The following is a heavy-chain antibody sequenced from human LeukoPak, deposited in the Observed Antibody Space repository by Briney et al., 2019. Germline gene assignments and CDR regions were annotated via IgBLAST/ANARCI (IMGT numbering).Heavy chain of an antibody. CDR1: GFTFSSYG. CDR3: ARGVAAAGTG. CDR2: ISYDGSNK. D-gene: IGHD6-13*01. J-gene: IGHJ4*02. Sequence: AGGSLRLSCAASGFTFSSYGMHWVRQAPGKGLEWVAVISYDGSNKYYADSVKGRFTISRDNSKNTLYLQMNSLRAEDTAVYYCARGVAAAGTGWGQGTLVTVSS. V-gene: IGHV3-30*03.